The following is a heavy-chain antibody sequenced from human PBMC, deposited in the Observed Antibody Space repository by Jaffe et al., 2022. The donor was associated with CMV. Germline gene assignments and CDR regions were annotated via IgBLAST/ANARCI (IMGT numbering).Heavy chain of an antibody. D-gene: IGHD6-19*01. CDR1: GGSISSYY. CDR2: IYYSGST. CDR3: ARDVAVAGTSYYYYYYMDV. Sequence: QVQLQESGPGLVKPSETLSLTCTVSGGSISSYYWSWIRQPPGKGLEWIGYIYYSGSTNYNPSLKSRVTISVDTSKNQFSLKLSSVTAADTAVYYCARDVAVAGTSYYYYYYMDVWGKGTTVTVSS. V-gene: IGHV4-59*01. J-gene: IGHJ6*03.